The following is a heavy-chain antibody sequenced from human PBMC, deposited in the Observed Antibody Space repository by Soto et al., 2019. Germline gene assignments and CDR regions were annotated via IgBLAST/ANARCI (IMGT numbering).Heavy chain of an antibody. CDR1: GFTFSSYG. D-gene: IGHD1-26*01. CDR3: ARQPYVGASRLQIDY. CDR2: IWYDGSNK. Sequence: QVQLVESGGGVVQPGRSLRLSCAASGFTFSSYGMHWVRQAPGKGLEWVAVIWYDGSNKYYADSVKGRFTISRDNSKNTLYLQMNSLRAEDTAVYYCARQPYVGASRLQIDYWGQGTLVTVS. V-gene: IGHV3-33*01. J-gene: IGHJ4*02.